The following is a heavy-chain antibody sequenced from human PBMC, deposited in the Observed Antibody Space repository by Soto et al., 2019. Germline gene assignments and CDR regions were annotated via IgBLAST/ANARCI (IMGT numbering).Heavy chain of an antibody. CDR2: IWYDGSNK. V-gene: IGHV3-33*01. Sequence: GGSLRLSCAASGFTFSSYGMHWVRQAPGKGLEWVAVIWYDGSNKYYAGSVKGRFTISRDNSKNTLYLQMNSLRAEDTAVYYCARDGDSSSWHTYYYYGMDVWGQGTTVTVSS. CDR3: ARDGDSSSWHTYYYYGMDV. D-gene: IGHD6-13*01. CDR1: GFTFSSYG. J-gene: IGHJ6*02.